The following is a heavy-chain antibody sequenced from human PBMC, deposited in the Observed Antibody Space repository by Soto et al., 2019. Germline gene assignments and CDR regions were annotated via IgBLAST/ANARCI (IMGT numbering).Heavy chain of an antibody. J-gene: IGHJ4*02. CDR1: GFTFSSYW. CDR3: ARDRWIAVAGSRLYYFDY. D-gene: IGHD6-19*01. V-gene: IGHV3-7*01. Sequence: GGSLRLSCAASGFTFSSYWMSWVRQAPGKGLEWVANIKQDGGEKYYVDSVKGRFTISRDNAKNSLYLQMNSLRAEDTAVYYCARDRWIAVAGSRLYYFDYWGQGTLVTVSS. CDR2: IKQDGGEK.